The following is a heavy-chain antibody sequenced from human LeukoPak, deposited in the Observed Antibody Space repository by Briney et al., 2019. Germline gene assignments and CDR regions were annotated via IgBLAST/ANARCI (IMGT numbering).Heavy chain of an antibody. D-gene: IGHD3-10*01. CDR2: ISYDGSNK. Sequence: PGRSLRLSCAASGFTFSSYAMHWVRQAPGKGLEWVAVISYDGSNKYYADSVKGRFTISRDNSKNTLYLQMNSLRAEDTAVYYCARERAVHYPLDYWGQGTLVTVSS. V-gene: IGHV3-30*04. CDR1: GFTFSSYA. J-gene: IGHJ4*02. CDR3: ARERAVHYPLDY.